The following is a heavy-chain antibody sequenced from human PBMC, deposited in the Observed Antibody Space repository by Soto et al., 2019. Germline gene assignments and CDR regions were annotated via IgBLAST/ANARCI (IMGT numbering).Heavy chain of an antibody. CDR3: ARVSGIYYYGMDV. CDR1: AGSISSGDYY. D-gene: IGHD3-10*01. Sequence: SETLSLTCTVSAGSISSGDYYWSWIRQHPGKGLEWIGEINHSGSTNYNPSLKSRVTISVDTSKNQFSLKLSSVTAADTAVYYCARVSGIYYYGMDVWGQGTTVTVSS. CDR2: INHSGST. J-gene: IGHJ6*02. V-gene: IGHV4-39*07.